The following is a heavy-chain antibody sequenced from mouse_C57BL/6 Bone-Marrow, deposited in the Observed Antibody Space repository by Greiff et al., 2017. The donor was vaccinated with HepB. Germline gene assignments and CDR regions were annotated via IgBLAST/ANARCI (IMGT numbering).Heavy chain of an antibody. J-gene: IGHJ1*03. CDR1: GYTFTSYW. CDR3: ARNWDYYGSSYGYWYFDV. Sequence: VQLQQPGAELVRPGSSVKLSCKASGYTFTSYWMDWVKQRPGQGLEWIGNIYPSDSETHYNQKFKDKATLTVDKSSSTAYMQLSSLTSEDSAVYYCARNWDYYGSSYGYWYFDVWGTGTTVTVSS. CDR2: IYPSDSET. D-gene: IGHD1-1*01. V-gene: IGHV1-61*01.